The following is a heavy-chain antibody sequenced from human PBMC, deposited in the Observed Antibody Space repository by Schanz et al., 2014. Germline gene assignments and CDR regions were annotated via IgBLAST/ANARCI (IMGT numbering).Heavy chain of an antibody. CDR3: AKARFREISDFDI. V-gene: IGHV3-23*01. CDR2: INTGVNT. Sequence: EVQLLESGGGLVQPGGSLRLSCAASGFTFSGYAMSWVRQAPGRGLEWVSVINTGVNTYYADSVRGRFTMSRDNSKNTMYLQMNSLRAEDTDVYYCAKARFREISDFDIWGQGTMVTVSS. J-gene: IGHJ3*02. D-gene: IGHD3-10*01. CDR1: GFTFSGYA.